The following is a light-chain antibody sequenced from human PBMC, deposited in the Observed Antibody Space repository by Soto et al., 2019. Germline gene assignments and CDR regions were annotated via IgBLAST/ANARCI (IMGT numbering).Light chain of an antibody. J-gene: IGKJ1*01. CDR2: GAS. V-gene: IGKV3-15*01. Sequence: EIGMTQSPATLSVSPGERATLSCRASQSVSSNLAWYQQKGGQAPRLLIYGASTRATGIPARFSGSGSGTEFTLTISSLQSEDFAVYFCQQFNNWPQTFGQGTKV. CDR3: QQFNNWPQT. CDR1: QSVSSN.